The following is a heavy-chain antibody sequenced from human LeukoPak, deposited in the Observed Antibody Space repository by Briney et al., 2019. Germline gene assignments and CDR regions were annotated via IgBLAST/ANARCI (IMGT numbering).Heavy chain of an antibody. Sequence: PSETLSLTCAVYGGSFSGYYWSWIRQPPGKGLEWIGEINHSGSTNYNPSLKSRVTISVDTSKNQFSLKLSPMTAADTAVYYCARESNSAYLFDYWGQGTLVTVSS. V-gene: IGHV4-34*01. CDR1: GGSFSGYY. J-gene: IGHJ4*02. CDR2: INHSGST. D-gene: IGHD2-2*01. CDR3: ARESNSAYLFDY.